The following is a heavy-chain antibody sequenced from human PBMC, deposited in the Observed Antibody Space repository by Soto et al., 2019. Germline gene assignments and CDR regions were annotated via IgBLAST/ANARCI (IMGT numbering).Heavy chain of an antibody. CDR2: ISWNSGSI. V-gene: IGHV3-9*01. Sequence: EVQLVESGGGLVQPGRSLRLSCAASGFTFDDYAMHWVRQAPGKGLEWVSGISWNSGSIGYADSVKGRFTISRDNAKNSQYLQMNSLRAEDTALYYCAKDIGGGVWCSSTSCYEGTFDYWGQGTLVTVSS. CDR3: AKDIGGGVWCSSTSCYEGTFDY. CDR1: GFTFDDYA. D-gene: IGHD2-2*01. J-gene: IGHJ4*02.